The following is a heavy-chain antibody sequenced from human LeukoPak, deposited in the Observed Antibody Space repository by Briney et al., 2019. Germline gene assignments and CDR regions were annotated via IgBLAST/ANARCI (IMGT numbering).Heavy chain of an antibody. V-gene: IGHV1-69*13. Sequence: ASVKVSCKASGGTFSSYPFSWVRQAPGQGLEWMGEITPTLGTANYAQQFQGRLAITADESTSTAYMELSSLRSEDTAFYYCARNSRVVSTSGLNYWGQGTLVTVSS. CDR1: GGTFSSYP. D-gene: IGHD4-23*01. J-gene: IGHJ4*02. CDR2: ITPTLGTA. CDR3: ARNSRVVSTSGLNY.